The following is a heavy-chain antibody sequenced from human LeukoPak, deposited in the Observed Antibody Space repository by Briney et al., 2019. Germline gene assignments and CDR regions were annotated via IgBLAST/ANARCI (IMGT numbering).Heavy chain of an antibody. V-gene: IGHV3-21*06. CDR2: ITSSSSYI. Sequence: GGSLRLSCAASGFTFSSYNMNWVRQAPGKVLEWVSSITSSSSYIYYADSVKGRFTISRDNAKNSLYLQMDSLRVEDTAEYYCARDPYSGNYGAYYYYYMDVWGKGTTVTVS. J-gene: IGHJ6*03. CDR1: GFTFSSYN. D-gene: IGHD1-26*01. CDR3: ARDPYSGNYGAYYYYYMDV.